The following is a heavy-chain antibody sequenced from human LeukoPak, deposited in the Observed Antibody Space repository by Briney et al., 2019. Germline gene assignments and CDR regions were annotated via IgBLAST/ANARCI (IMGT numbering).Heavy chain of an antibody. D-gene: IGHD2-8*01. CDR3: AREGYCTNGVCYRTGRARLAYYFDY. CDR1: GGSFSGYY. V-gene: IGHV4-34*01. J-gene: IGHJ4*02. CDR2: INHSGST. Sequence: PSETLSLTCAVYGGSFSGYYWSWIRQPPGEGLEWIGEINHSGSTNYNPSLKSRATISVDTSKNQFSLKLSSVTAADTAVYYCAREGYCTNGVCYRTGRARLAYYFDYWGQGTLVTVSS.